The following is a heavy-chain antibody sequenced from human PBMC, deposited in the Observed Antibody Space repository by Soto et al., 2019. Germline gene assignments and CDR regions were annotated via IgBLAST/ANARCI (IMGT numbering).Heavy chain of an antibody. V-gene: IGHV4-39*01. D-gene: IGHD5-12*01. CDR3: AIGGYSGYDYYYYGMDV. CDR2: IYYSGST. J-gene: IGHJ6*02. Sequence: SETLSLTCTVSGGSISSSSYYWGWIRQPPGKRLERIGSIYYSGSTYYNPSLKSRVTISVDTSKIQFSLKLSSVTAADTAFYYCAIGGYSGYDYYYYGMDVRRQGTTVIVS. CDR1: GGSISSSSYY.